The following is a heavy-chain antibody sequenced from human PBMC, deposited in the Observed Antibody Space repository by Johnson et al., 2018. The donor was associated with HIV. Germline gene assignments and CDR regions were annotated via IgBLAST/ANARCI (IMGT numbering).Heavy chain of an antibody. CDR2: ISGSADTI. Sequence: QVQLVESGGGVVQPGGSLRLSCAASGFTFSDYGMHWVRQAPGKGLEWVSYISGSADTIYYTDSVKGRFPISRDHAKNSLYLQMNSLKTEDTAVYYCTTIWTTLGYCSGGSCDDAFDIWGQGTMVTVSS. CDR1: GFTFSDYG. CDR3: TTIWTTLGYCSGGSCDDAFDI. D-gene: IGHD2-15*01. J-gene: IGHJ3*02. V-gene: IGHV3-11*01.